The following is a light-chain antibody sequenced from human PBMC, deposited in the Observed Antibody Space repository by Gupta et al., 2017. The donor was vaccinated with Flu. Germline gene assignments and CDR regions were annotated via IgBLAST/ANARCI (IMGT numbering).Light chain of an antibody. V-gene: IGKV3-20*01. CDR1: QSVSSSY. Sequence: EIVLTQSPGTLSLSPGERATLSCRASQSVSSSYLAWYQQKPGQAPRLLIYGASSRANGIPDRFSGSGSGTDFTLTISRLEPEDFAVYYCQLWTFGQGTKVEIK. CDR3: QLWT. CDR2: GAS. J-gene: IGKJ1*01.